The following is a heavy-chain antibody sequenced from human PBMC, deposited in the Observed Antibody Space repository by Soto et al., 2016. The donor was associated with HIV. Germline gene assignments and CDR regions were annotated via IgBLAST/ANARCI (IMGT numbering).Heavy chain of an antibody. Sequence: QVQLQQWGTGLLKPSETLSLTCAVYSGSFSGYYWSWIRQSPGKGLEWIGEIIHSRRTYYNPSLKSRVTISIDTSKNQFSLNLTSMTAADTALYYCARGQRAWGIGALTTWGQGTPGPPSP. CDR2: IIHSRRT. D-gene: IGHD3-16*01. CDR1: SGSFSGYY. V-gene: IGHV4-34*01. J-gene: IGHJ4*02. CDR3: ARGQRAWGIGALTT.